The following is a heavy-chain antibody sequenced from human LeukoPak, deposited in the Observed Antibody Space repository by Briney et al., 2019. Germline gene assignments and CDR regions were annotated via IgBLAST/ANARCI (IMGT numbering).Heavy chain of an antibody. CDR1: GGSFSGYY. CDR2: INHSGST. CDR3: ARRTPRRDGYRHYFDY. V-gene: IGHV4-34*01. Sequence: SETLSLTCAVYGGSFSGYYWSWIRQPPGKGLEWIGEINHSGSTNYNPPLKSRVTISVDTSKNQFSLKLSSVTAADTAVYYCARRTPRRDGYRHYFDYWGQGTLVTVSS. D-gene: IGHD5-24*01. J-gene: IGHJ4*02.